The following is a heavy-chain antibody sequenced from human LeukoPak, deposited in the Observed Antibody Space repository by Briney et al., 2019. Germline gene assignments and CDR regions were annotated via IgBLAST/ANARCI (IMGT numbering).Heavy chain of an antibody. CDR3: ARSSGWYLVYFDY. CDR1: GGSFSGYY. V-gene: IGHV4-34*01. Sequence: PSETLSLTCAVYGGSFSGYYWSWIRQPPGKGLEWIGEINHSGSTNYNPSLKSRVTISVDTSKNQFSLKLSSVTAADTAVYYCARSSGWYLVYFDYWGQGTLVTVSS. CDR2: INHSGST. D-gene: IGHD6-19*01. J-gene: IGHJ4*02.